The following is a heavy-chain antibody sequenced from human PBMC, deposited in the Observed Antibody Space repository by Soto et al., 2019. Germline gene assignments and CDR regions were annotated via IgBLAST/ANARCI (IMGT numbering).Heavy chain of an antibody. V-gene: IGHV4-59*08. J-gene: IGHJ5*02. D-gene: IGHD3-3*01. CDR2: IYYSGST. CDR1: GGSISSYY. Sequence: SETLSLTCTVSGGSISSYYWSWIRQPPGKGLEWIGYIYYSGSTTYSPSLKSRVTISVDRSKIQFSLKLTSVTAADTAVYYCARLGGYYQSLDTWGQGTLVTVSS. CDR3: ARLGGYYQSLDT.